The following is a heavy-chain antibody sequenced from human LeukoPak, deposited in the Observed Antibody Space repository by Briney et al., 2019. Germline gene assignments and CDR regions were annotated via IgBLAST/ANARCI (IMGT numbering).Heavy chain of an antibody. J-gene: IGHJ2*01. Sequence: GGSLRLSCAASGFTFSDYYMSWIRQAPGKGLEWVSYISSSGSTIYYADSVKGRFTISRDNAKNSLYLQMNSLRAEDTAVYYCARDRRVYYDSSGYYYADWYFDLWGRGTLVTVSS. CDR2: ISSSGSTI. D-gene: IGHD3-22*01. V-gene: IGHV3-11*01. CDR1: GFTFSDYY. CDR3: ARDRRVYYDSSGYYYADWYFDL.